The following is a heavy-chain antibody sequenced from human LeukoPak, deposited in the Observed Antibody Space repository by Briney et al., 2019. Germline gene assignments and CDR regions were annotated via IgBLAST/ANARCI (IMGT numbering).Heavy chain of an antibody. CDR3: ARVSVAYYDFWSGYYGWNYYYYMDV. CDR1: GYTFTSYN. J-gene: IGHJ6*03. CDR2: INTNSGNT. V-gene: IGHV1-8*03. Sequence: ASVWVSCKTSGYTFTSYNINWVRQTPGQGLEWVWGINTNSGNTDYAQKFQGRVTITRNTSISTAYMELSSLRSEDTAVYYCARVSVAYYDFWSGYYGWNYYYYMDVWGKGTTVTVSS. D-gene: IGHD3-3*01.